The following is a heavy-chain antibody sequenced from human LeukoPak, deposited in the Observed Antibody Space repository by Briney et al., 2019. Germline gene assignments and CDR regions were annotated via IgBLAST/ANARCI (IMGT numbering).Heavy chain of an antibody. V-gene: IGHV5-51*01. CDR2: IYPGDSDT. CDR3: ARSTHYYDSSGRGYFDY. Sequence: GESLKISCKGSGYGFTSYWIGWVRQMPGKGLEWMGIIYPGDSDTRYSPSFQGQVTISADKSISTAYLQWSSLKASDTAMYYCARSTHYYDSSGRGYFDYWGQGTLVTVSS. J-gene: IGHJ4*02. D-gene: IGHD3-22*01. CDR1: GYGFTSYW.